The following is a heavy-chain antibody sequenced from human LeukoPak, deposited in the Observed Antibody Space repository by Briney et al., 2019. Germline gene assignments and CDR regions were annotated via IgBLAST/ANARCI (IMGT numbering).Heavy chain of an antibody. D-gene: IGHD3-22*01. J-gene: IGHJ3*02. V-gene: IGHV1-46*01. CDR3: ARWDSSGGNAFDI. CDR1: GDTFIRSY. Sequence: ASVRVSCKASGDTFIRSYMHWVRQAPGQGLEWMGIINPSGGDIRYAQKFQGRVTMTRDTSTSTVYLELRSLRSEDTAVYYCARWDSSGGNAFDIWGQGTMIT. CDR2: INPSGGDI.